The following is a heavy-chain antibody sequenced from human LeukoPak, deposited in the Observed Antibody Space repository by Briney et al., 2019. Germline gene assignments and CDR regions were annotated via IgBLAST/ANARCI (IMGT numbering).Heavy chain of an antibody. CDR1: GFTLNMYS. CDR2: VSSSSSLI. Sequence: HGGSLRLSCAASGFTLNMYSMNWVRPAPGKRLERVLYVSSSSSLIYYSDSVRGRFTISRDSATISVSLQINSLRVEDTAVYYCAREDGYCSGGSCYTWYYMDVWGKGTTVTVSS. V-gene: IGHV3-48*01. J-gene: IGHJ6*03. D-gene: IGHD2-15*01. CDR3: AREDGYCSGGSCYTWYYMDV.